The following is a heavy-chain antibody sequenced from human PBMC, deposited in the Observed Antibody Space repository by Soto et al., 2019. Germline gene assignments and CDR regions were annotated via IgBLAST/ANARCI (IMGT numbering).Heavy chain of an antibody. D-gene: IGHD2-8*01. J-gene: IGHJ4*02. V-gene: IGHV1-18*04. CDR1: GYTFTSYV. CDR3: ASLGAYAKGVFPFDY. Sequence: QVQLVQSGAEVKKPGASVKVSCKASGYTFTSYVISWERQAPGQGLECMGWISAYNGNTNYAQKHRGRVTMTTDTSTSTAYMERRSLRSDDTAVYYCASLGAYAKGVFPFDYWGQGTLVTVSS. CDR2: ISAYNGNT.